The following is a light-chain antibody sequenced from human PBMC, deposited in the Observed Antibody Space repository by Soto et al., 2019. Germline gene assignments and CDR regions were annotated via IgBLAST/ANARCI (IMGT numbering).Light chain of an antibody. Sequence: QSALAQPPSASGSPGQLVTISCTGTSSDVGGYNYVSWYQQHPGKAPNLMIYDVSKRPSGVPDRFSGSKSGNTASLTVSGLQAEDEADYYCSSFAGNNIMLFGGGTKLTVL. CDR1: SSDVGGYNY. J-gene: IGLJ2*01. V-gene: IGLV2-8*01. CDR3: SSFAGNNIML. CDR2: DVS.